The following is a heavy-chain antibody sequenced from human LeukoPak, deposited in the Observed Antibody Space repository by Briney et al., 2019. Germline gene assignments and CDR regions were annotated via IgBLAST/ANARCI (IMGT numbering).Heavy chain of an antibody. J-gene: IGHJ4*02. D-gene: IGHD1-26*01. CDR2: ISYDGSNK. V-gene: IGHV3-30*03. CDR3: ARYEYSGSFFDY. CDR1: GFTFSSYG. Sequence: PGGSLRLSCAASGFTFSSYGMHWVRQAPGKGLEWVAVISYDGSNKYYADSVKGRFTISRDNSKNTLYLQMNSLRAEDTAVYYCARYEYSGSFFDYWGQGTLVTVSS.